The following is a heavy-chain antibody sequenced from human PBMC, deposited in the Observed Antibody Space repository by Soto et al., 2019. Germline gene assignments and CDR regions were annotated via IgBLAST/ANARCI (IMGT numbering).Heavy chain of an antibody. CDR2: INSDGSST. Sequence: EVQLVESGGGLVQPGGSLRLSCEASGFTFSTFWMHWVRQAPGKGLVWVSRINSDGSSTNYADSVKGRVTISRDNAKNTLYRQLNSLRPEDTAVYYCARDFEDWGQGTLVTVSS. V-gene: IGHV3-74*01. CDR1: GFTFSTFW. J-gene: IGHJ4*02. CDR3: ARDFED.